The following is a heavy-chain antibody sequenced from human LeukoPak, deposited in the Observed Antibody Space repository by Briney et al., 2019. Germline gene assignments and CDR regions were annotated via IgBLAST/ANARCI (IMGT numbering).Heavy chain of an antibody. CDR1: GFTFSNYW. CDR2: IKQDESEK. J-gene: IGHJ4*02. CDR3: ARDMRGGWKFDY. D-gene: IGHD1-1*01. V-gene: IGHV3-7*01. Sequence: PGGSLRLSCTASGFTFSNYWMSWVRQSPGKGLEWVANIKQDESEKYYVDSVKGRFTISRDNAKNSMYLQMNSLRAEDTAVYYCARDMRGGWKFDYWGQGTLVTVSS.